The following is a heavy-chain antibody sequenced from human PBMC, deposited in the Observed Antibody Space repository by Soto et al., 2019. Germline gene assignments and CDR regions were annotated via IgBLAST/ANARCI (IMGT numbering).Heavy chain of an antibody. Sequence: PSETLSLTCIASGGSISSGGYYWSWIRQYAGKGLEWIGHTYYSGTTNYNPSLKSRLTMSVDTSKNQFSLKLNSVTAADTAVYYCARGYVAARDFDYWGQGTLVTVSS. J-gene: IGHJ4*02. V-gene: IGHV4-31*03. D-gene: IGHD6-6*01. CDR3: ARGYVAARDFDY. CDR2: TYYSGTT. CDR1: GGSISSGGYY.